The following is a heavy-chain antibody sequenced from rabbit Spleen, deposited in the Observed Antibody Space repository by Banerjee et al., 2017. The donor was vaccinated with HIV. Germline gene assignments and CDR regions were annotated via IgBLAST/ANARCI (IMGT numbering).Heavy chain of an antibody. D-gene: IGHD6-1*01. CDR2: IDPVFGFT. CDR3: VRDRGVDYTYGYAGNTYASPFNL. CDR1: GFEFSSYG. V-gene: IGHV1S47*01. J-gene: IGHJ4*01. Sequence: QEQLVESGGGLVQPGGSLKLSCKASGFEFSSYGVSWVRQAPGKGLEWIGYIDPVFGFTNYANSVKGRFTISRDNAQNTLYLQLNSLTAADTATYFCVRDRGVDYTYGYAGNTYASPFNLWGPGTLVT.